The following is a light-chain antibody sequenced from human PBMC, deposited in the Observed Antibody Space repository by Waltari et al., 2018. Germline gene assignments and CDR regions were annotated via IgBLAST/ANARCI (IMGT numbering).Light chain of an antibody. J-gene: IGKJ2*01. V-gene: IGKV2-28*01. CDR2: LGS. CDR3: MQSLQALRT. CDR1: QSLLYSTGYNY. Sequence: EIVMTQSPLSLPVTPGEPASISCRSSQSLLYSTGYNYLDWYLQKPGQSPQLLIYLGSSRASGVPDRFSGSGSGTDCTLKISRVGAEDVGVYFCMQSLQALRTYGQGTRLEIK.